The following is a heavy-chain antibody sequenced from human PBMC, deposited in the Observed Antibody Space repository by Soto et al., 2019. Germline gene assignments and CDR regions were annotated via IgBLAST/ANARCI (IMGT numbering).Heavy chain of an antibody. D-gene: IGHD5-12*01. CDR1: GFTFSSYS. Sequence: GGSLRLSCAASGFTFSSYSMNWVRQAPGKGLEWVSYISSSSSTIYYTDSVKGRFTISRDNAKNSLYLQMNSLRAEDTAVYYCARGPPSGYEPRKNLDYWGQGTLVTVSS. J-gene: IGHJ4*02. CDR2: ISSSSSTI. V-gene: IGHV3-48*01. CDR3: ARGPPSGYEPRKNLDY.